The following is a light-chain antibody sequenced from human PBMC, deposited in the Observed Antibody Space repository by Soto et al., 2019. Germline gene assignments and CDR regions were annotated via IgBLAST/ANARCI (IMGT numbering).Light chain of an antibody. Sequence: EFVLTQSPGTLSLSPGERATLSCRASQSVSSSYLAWYQQKPGQAPRLLIYGASSRATGIPDRFSGSGSGTDFALTISRLEPEDFAVYYCQQYVPSRWTFGQGTKVEIK. CDR2: GAS. CDR1: QSVSSSY. CDR3: QQYVPSRWT. J-gene: IGKJ1*01. V-gene: IGKV3-20*01.